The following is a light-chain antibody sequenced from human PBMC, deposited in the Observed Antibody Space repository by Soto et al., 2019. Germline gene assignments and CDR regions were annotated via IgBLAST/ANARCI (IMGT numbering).Light chain of an antibody. Sequence: QSALTQPPSASGSPGQSVTLSCTGASSDVGYYNYFSWYQQYPGKAPKLMIFEVSKRPSGVPDRFSGSKSGNTASLTVSGLQAEDADDYYCSSYTGSNNLIFGGGTKLTVL. CDR3: SSYTGSNNLI. V-gene: IGLV2-8*01. J-gene: IGLJ2*01. CDR1: SSDVGYYNY. CDR2: EVS.